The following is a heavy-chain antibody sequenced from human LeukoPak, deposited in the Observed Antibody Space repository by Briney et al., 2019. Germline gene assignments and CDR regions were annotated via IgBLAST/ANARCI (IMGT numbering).Heavy chain of an antibody. CDR3: AKGGGSFLLYYFDY. J-gene: IGHJ4*02. V-gene: IGHV3-23*01. CDR1: GFTSSNYW. Sequence: GRSLRLSCTASGFTSSNYWMSWVRQAPGKGLEWVSAISGSGGSTYYADSVKGRFTISRDNSKNTLYLQMNSLRAEDTAVYYCAKGGGSFLLYYFDYWGQGTLVTVSS. CDR2: ISGSGGST. D-gene: IGHD2-15*01.